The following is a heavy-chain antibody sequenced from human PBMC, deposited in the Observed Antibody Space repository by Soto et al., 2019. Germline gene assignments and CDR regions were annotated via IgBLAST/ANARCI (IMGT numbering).Heavy chain of an antibody. CDR1: GGSVSSGAYY. D-gene: IGHD3-22*01. CDR2: IYYSGNT. Sequence: QVQLQESGPGLVKPSETLSLTCTVSGGSVSSGAYYWSWIRQPPGKGLEWIGYIYYSGNTNYNPSLKSRVTISVDTSKNQFSLKLRSVIAADTAVYYCARGGRHLDSSGYGSLGNWGQGTLVTVSS. J-gene: IGHJ4*02. V-gene: IGHV4-61*08. CDR3: ARGGRHLDSSGYGSLGN.